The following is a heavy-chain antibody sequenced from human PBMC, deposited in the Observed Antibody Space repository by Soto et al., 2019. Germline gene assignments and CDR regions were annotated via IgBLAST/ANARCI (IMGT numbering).Heavy chain of an antibody. CDR2: IWYDGSNK. CDR3: ARERWENRGWRAYFDS. D-gene: IGHD1-26*01. CDR1: GFTFSSYG. V-gene: IGHV3-33*01. J-gene: IGHJ4*02. Sequence: GGSLRLSCAASGFTFSSYGMHWVRQAPGKGLEWVAVIWYDGSNKYYADSVKGRFTISRDNSKNTLYLQMNSLRAEDTAVYYWARERWENRGWRAYFDSWGKEPLVPV.